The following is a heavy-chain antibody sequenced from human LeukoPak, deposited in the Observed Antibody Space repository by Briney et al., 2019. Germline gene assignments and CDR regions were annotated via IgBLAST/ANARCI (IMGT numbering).Heavy chain of an antibody. CDR1: GGSFSGYY. V-gene: IGHV4-34*01. J-gene: IGHJ4*03. CDR3: ARGATISETGYFDF. D-gene: IGHD5-24*01. Sequence: PSETLSLTCAAYGGSFSGYYWSWIRQPPGKGLEWIGEINHSGSTNYNPSLKSRVTISVDTSKNQFSLKLSSVTAADTAVYYCARGATISETGYFDFWGQGTLVTVSS. CDR2: INHSGST.